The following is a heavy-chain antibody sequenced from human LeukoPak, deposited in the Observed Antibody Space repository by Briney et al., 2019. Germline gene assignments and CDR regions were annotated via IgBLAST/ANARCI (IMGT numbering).Heavy chain of an antibody. J-gene: IGHJ4*02. CDR1: GGSFSGYY. CDR3: ARSQATAMVTVY. V-gene: IGHV4-34*01. CDR2: INHSGST. Sequence: SETLSLTCAVYGGSFSGYYWSWIRQPPGKGLEWIGEINHSGSTNYNPSLKIRVTIFVDASKNQFSLKLNSVTAADTAVYYCARSQATAMVTVYWGQGTLVTVSS. D-gene: IGHD2-2*01.